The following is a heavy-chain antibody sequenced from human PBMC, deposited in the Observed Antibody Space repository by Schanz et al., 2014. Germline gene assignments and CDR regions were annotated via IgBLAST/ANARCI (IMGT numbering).Heavy chain of an antibody. J-gene: IGHJ4*02. D-gene: IGHD3-9*01. CDR1: GFNFKAYA. Sequence: EAQLLESGGGLVQPGGSLRLSCAASGFNFKAYAMSWVRQAPGKGLEWVSIITGSGATYYADSVKGRFTISRDNSKNTLYLQMNSLSAEDTAVYYCAKDHAGSDILTALGNWGQGTLVTVSS. V-gene: IGHV3-23*01. CDR2: ITGSGAT. CDR3: AKDHAGSDILTALGN.